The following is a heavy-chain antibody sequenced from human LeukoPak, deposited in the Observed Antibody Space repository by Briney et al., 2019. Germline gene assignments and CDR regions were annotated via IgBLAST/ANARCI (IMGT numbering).Heavy chain of an antibody. CDR2: IYYSGST. CDR1: GGSVSSGSYY. V-gene: IGHV4-61*01. Sequence: SETLSLTCTASGGSVSSGSYYWSWIRQPPGKGLEWIGYIYYSGSTNYNPSLKSRVTISVDTSKNQFSLKLSSVTAADTAVYYCARADIVVVPAAIIWFDPWGQGTLVTVSS. J-gene: IGHJ5*02. CDR3: ARADIVVVPAAIIWFDP. D-gene: IGHD2-2*01.